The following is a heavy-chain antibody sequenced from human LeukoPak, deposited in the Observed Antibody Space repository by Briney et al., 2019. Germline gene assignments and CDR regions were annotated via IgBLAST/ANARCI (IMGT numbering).Heavy chain of an antibody. V-gene: IGHV3-23*01. CDR2: ISGSGGST. Sequence: GGSLRLSCAAFGFTFSSYAMSWVRQAPGKGLEWVSAISGSGGSTYYADSVKGRFTISRDNSKNTLYLQMNSLRAEDTAVYYCAKALRGIVGATFDYWGQGTLVTVSS. D-gene: IGHD1-26*01. J-gene: IGHJ4*02. CDR1: GFTFSSYA. CDR3: AKALRGIVGATFDY.